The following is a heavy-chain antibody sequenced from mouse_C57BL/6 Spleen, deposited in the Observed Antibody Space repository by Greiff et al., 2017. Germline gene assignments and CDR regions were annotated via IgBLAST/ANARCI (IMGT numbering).Heavy chain of an antibody. J-gene: IGHJ2*01. CDR1: GYTFTSYW. D-gene: IGHD1-1*01. V-gene: IGHV1-55*01. CDR3: ARRYYGTGGDY. Sequence: VQLQQPGAELVKPGASVKMSCKASGYTFTSYWITWVKQRPGQGLEWIGDIYPGSGSTNYNEKLKSKATLTVDTSSSTAYMQLSSLTSEDSAVYYCARRYYGTGGDYWGQGTTLTVSS. CDR2: IYPGSGST.